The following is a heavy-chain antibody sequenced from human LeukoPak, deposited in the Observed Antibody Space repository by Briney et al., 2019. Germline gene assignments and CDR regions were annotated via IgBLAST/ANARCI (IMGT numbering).Heavy chain of an antibody. Sequence: EASVKVSRKTSGYSFILYGISWVRQAPGQGPEWMGWISTSTGDTKYTQKFQGRVTLTTDTSTSTAYMELSSLRSDDTAVYYCARDDNYGIFVNADYWGQGTLVTVSS. D-gene: IGHD4-11*01. J-gene: IGHJ4*02. CDR1: GYSFILYG. CDR2: ISTSTGDT. CDR3: ARDDNYGIFVNADY. V-gene: IGHV1-18*01.